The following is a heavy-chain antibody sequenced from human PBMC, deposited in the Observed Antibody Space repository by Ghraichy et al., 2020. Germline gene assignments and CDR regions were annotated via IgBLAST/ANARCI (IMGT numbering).Heavy chain of an antibody. D-gene: IGHD3-10*01. Sequence: SETLSLTCTVSGASISTSDYYWGWIRQPPGKGLEWLGSVYYTGSTYYNPSLKSRVTTSIDTSRNQFSLNLNFVTAADAAVYFSVGLFRAGAVIHYWGQGTLVTVSS. CDR3: VGLFRAGAVIHY. CDR2: VYYTGST. CDR1: GASISTSDYY. V-gene: IGHV4-39*01. J-gene: IGHJ4*02.